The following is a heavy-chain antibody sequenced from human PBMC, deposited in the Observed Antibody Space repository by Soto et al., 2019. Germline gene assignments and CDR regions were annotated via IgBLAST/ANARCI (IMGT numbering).Heavy chain of an antibody. D-gene: IGHD7-27*01. J-gene: IGHJ6*02. CDR1: GFSLSTSGVG. CDR3: AHSDQLGTLSYYCYYGMDV. CDR2: IYWDDDK. Sequence: GSGPTLVNPTQTLTLTCTFSGFSLSTSGVGVGWIRQPPGKALEWLALIYWDDDKRYSPSLKSRLTITKDTSKNQVVLTMTNMDPVDTATYYCAHSDQLGTLSYYCYYGMDVWGQGTTVTLSS. V-gene: IGHV2-5*02.